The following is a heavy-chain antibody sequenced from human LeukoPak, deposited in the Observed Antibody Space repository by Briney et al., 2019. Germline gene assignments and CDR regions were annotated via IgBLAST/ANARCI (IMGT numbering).Heavy chain of an antibody. CDR3: ARESYYYDSSGYSYYFDY. CDR1: GFTVSSNY. Sequence: PGGSLTLSCAASGFTVSSNYMSWVRPAPGKGLEWVSVIYSGGGTYYADSVKGRFTISRDNSKNTLYLQMNSLRAEDTAVYYCARESYYYDSSGYSYYFDYWGQGTLVTVSS. D-gene: IGHD3-22*01. J-gene: IGHJ4*02. V-gene: IGHV3-66*01. CDR2: IYSGGGT.